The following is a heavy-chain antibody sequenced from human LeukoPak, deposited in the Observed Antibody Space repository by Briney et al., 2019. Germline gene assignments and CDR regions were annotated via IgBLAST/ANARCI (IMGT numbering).Heavy chain of an antibody. D-gene: IGHD3-10*01. V-gene: IGHV3-15*01. Sequence: NPGGSLRLSCAASAFTFTNAWMSWVRQAPGKGLEWVGRIKSKTDGGTTDYAAPVKGRFTISRDDSKNTLYLQMNSLKTEDTAVYYCITYYYGSGSYYGMDVWGQGTTVTVSS. J-gene: IGHJ6*02. CDR1: AFTFTNAW. CDR2: IKSKTDGGTT. CDR3: ITYYYGSGSYYGMDV.